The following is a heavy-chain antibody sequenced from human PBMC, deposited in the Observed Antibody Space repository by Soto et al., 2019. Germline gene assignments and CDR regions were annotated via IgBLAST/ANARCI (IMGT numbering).Heavy chain of an antibody. D-gene: IGHD3-22*01. CDR1: GGSISSGNFY. CDR2: IYYSGST. CDR3: ARFVRWRQSNPPGLFDY. V-gene: IGHV4-30-4*01. J-gene: IGHJ4*02. Sequence: SETLSLTCTVSGGSISSGNFYWNWIRQPPGKGLEWIGYIYYSGSTFYNPSLKSRITISVDTSRNQFSLKLSSVTAAGTAVYYCARFVRWRQSNPPGLFDYWGQGTLVTVSS.